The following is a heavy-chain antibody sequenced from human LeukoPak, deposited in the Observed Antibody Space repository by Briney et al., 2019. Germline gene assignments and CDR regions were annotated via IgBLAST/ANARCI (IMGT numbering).Heavy chain of an antibody. Sequence: GRSLRLSCAVSGFNFNDYAMHWVRHAPGRGLEWVSGINWKTGNGIYADSVKGRFTISRDNAKNSLYLQMSSLRAEDTALYYCTRRAARWQFDLWGRGTLLTVSS. V-gene: IGHV3-9*01. CDR2: INWKTGNG. CDR1: GFNFNDYA. D-gene: IGHD5-24*01. CDR3: TRRAARWQFDL. J-gene: IGHJ2*01.